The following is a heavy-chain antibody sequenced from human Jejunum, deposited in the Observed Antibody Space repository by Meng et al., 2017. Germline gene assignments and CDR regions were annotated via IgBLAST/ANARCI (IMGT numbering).Heavy chain of an antibody. CDR3: ASSNGKIDS. Sequence: GGSLRLSCAASGFTFSSYWMHWVRQAPGKGLVWVSHINTDGSTTNYAGSVKGRFTISRDNARTTLYLQMNSLRAEDTAVYYCASSNGKIDSWGQGTRVTCCS. V-gene: IGHV3-74*01. CDR2: INTDGSTT. CDR1: GFTFSSYW. D-gene: IGHD1-14*01. J-gene: IGHJ4*02.